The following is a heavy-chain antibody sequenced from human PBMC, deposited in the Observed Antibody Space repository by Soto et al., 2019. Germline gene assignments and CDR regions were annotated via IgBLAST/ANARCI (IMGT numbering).Heavy chain of an antibody. Sequence: PGGSLRLSCAASGFTFSSYAMSWVRQAPGKGLEWVSAISGSGGSTYYADSVKGRFTISRDNSKNTLYLQMNSLRAEDTAVYYCARDHYDILTGYEQYGMDVWGQGTTVTVSS. V-gene: IGHV3-23*01. CDR1: GFTFSSYA. CDR2: ISGSGGST. D-gene: IGHD3-9*01. J-gene: IGHJ6*02. CDR3: ARDHYDILTGYEQYGMDV.